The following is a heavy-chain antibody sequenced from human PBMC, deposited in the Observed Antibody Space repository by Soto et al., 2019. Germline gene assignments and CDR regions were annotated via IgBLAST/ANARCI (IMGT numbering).Heavy chain of an antibody. Sequence: SETLSLTRTVSGGSVRSGSYYWSWIRQPPGKGLEWIGYIYYSGSTNYNPSLKSRVTISVDTSKNQFSLKLSSVTAADTAVYYCAREEQQFDYWGQGTLVTVSS. V-gene: IGHV4-61*01. CDR1: GGSVRSGSYY. J-gene: IGHJ4*02. D-gene: IGHD6-13*01. CDR3: AREEQQFDY. CDR2: IYYSGST.